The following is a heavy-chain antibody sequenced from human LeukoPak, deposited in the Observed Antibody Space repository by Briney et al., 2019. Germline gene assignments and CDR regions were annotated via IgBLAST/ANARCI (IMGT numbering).Heavy chain of an antibody. D-gene: IGHD3-22*01. Sequence: GGSLRLSCAASGFTFSNYSMNWVRQAPGKGLEWVSSISSSSSYIYYADSVKGRFTISRDNSKNTLYLQMNSLRAEDTAVYYCAKKERITMIVVAPGAFDIWGQGTMVTVSS. CDR1: GFTFSNYS. V-gene: IGHV3-21*04. CDR2: ISSSSSYI. J-gene: IGHJ3*02. CDR3: AKKERITMIVVAPGAFDI.